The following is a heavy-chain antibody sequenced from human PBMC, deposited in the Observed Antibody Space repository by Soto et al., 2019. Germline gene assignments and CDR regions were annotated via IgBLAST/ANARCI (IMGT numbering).Heavy chain of an antibody. J-gene: IGHJ4*02. CDR3: ARVYSNTWERPFEY. V-gene: IGHV4-59*01. CDR1: GGSISSYY. Sequence: PSETLSLTCSVSGGSISSYYWSWIRQPPGKGLEWIGYVYYSGSTRYNPSLKSRVTISVDTSKNQFSLKVNSVTAADTAVYYCARVYSNTWERPFEYWGQGTLVTVSS. D-gene: IGHD6-13*01. CDR2: VYYSGST.